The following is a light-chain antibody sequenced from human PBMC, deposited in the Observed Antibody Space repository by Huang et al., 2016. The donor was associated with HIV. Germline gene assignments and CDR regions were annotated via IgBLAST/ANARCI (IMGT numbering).Light chain of an antibody. CDR2: ATS. J-gene: IGKJ4*01. CDR3: QQYESWPPLT. Sequence: EIVMTQSPDTLSVSPGEGATLSCRASQSVRDKLAWYQQKPGQAPRRLLHATSTRAAGVPARFSGSGSGTEFTLTISSLQSEDCGVYYCQQYESWPPLTFGGGTKVEIK. V-gene: IGKV3-15*01. CDR1: QSVRDK.